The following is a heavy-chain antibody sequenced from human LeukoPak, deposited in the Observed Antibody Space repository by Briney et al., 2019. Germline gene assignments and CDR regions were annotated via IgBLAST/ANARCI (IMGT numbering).Heavy chain of an antibody. D-gene: IGHD5-18*01. CDR2: ISGSGGST. Sequence: ERSLRLSCAASGFTFSNYAMSWVRQAPGKGLEWVSAISGSGGSTYYAASVKGRFTISRDNSKSTLYLQMNSLRAEDTAVYYCAKDLSSGYSYGYINYWGQGTLVTVSS. V-gene: IGHV3-23*01. CDR3: AKDLSSGYSYGYINY. J-gene: IGHJ4*02. CDR1: GFTFSNYA.